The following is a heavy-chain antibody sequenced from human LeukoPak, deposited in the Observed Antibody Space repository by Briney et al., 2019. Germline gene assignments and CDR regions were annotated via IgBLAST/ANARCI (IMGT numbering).Heavy chain of an antibody. Sequence: HPGGSLRLSCVVSGFSVSSNYMSWVRQGPGKGVEWVSVLYSGGNTYHADSVKGRFTISRDNSKNTLYLQMNSLRAEDTAVYYCAREGASSSFGYWGQGTLVTVSS. CDR1: GFSVSSNY. V-gene: IGHV3-53*01. D-gene: IGHD6-13*01. CDR3: AREGASSSFGY. CDR2: LYSGGNT. J-gene: IGHJ4*02.